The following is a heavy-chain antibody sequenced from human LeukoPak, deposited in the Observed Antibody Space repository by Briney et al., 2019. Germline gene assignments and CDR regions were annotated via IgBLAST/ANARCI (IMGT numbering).Heavy chain of an antibody. Sequence: ASVKVSCKASGYTFTSYGISWVRQAPGQGVEWMGWISAYNGNTNYAQKLQGRVTMTTDTSTSTAYMELRSLRSDDTAVYYCARMRLWFGELTDSYYYGMDVWGQGTTVTVSS. J-gene: IGHJ6*02. CDR1: GYTFTSYG. CDR3: ARMRLWFGELTDSYYYGMDV. V-gene: IGHV1-18*01. D-gene: IGHD3-10*01. CDR2: ISAYNGNT.